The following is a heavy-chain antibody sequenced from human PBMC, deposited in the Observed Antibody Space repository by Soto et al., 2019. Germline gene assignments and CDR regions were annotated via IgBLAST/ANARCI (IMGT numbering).Heavy chain of an antibody. D-gene: IGHD3-10*01. V-gene: IGHV1-18*01. Sequence: QVQLVQSGAEVKKPGASVKVSCKASGYSFTSYGISWVRQAPGQGLEWMGWISAYNGNTNYAQKLQGRVTMNTDTSTSTAYRELRSLRSADTAVYYCARDNGFGESDVWGQGTTVTVSS. CDR3: ARDNGFGESDV. CDR2: ISAYNGNT. CDR1: GYSFTSYG. J-gene: IGHJ6*02.